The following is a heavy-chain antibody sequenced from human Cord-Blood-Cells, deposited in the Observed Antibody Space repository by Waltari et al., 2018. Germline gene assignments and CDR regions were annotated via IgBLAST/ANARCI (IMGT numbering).Heavy chain of an antibody. D-gene: IGHD1-26*01. V-gene: IGHV3-23*01. CDR3: AKARYSGSYPYYYYYMDV. J-gene: IGHJ6*03. CDR2: ISGSGGST. CDR1: GFTFSSYA. Sequence: EVQLLESGGGLVQPGGSLRLSCAASGFTFSSYAMSWVRQAPGKGLEWVSAISGSGGSTYYADSGKGRFTISRDNSKNTLYLQMNSLRAEDTAVYYCAKARYSGSYPYYYYYMDVWGKGTTVTVSS.